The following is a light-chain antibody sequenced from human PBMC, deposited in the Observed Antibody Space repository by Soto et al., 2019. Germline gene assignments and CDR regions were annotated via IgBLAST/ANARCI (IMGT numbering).Light chain of an antibody. CDR1: NIGRKS. V-gene: IGLV3-21*04. Sequence: SYELTQPPSVSVAPGKTARITCGGNNIGRKSVHWYQQKPGQAPVLVIYYDSDRPSGIPERFSGSNSGNTATLTISRVEAGDEADYYCQVWDSGSDHRYVVFGGGTKLTVL. CDR3: QVWDSGSDHRYVV. CDR2: YDS. J-gene: IGLJ2*01.